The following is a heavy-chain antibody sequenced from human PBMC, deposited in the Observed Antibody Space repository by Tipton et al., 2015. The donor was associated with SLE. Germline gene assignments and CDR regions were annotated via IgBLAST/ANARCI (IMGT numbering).Heavy chain of an antibody. Sequence: GLVKPSETLSLTCTVSGGSISSSSYYWGWIRQPPGKGLERIGSIYYSGSTYYNPSLKSRVTISVDTSKNQFSLKLSSVTAADTAVYYCATGWYYFDYWGQGTLLTVSS. V-gene: IGHV4-39*01. CDR2: IYYSGST. D-gene: IGHD6-19*01. CDR1: GGSISSSSYY. J-gene: IGHJ4*02. CDR3: ATGWYYFDY.